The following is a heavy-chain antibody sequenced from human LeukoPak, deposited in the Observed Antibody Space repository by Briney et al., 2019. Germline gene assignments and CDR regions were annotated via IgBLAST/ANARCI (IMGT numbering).Heavy chain of an antibody. CDR2: ISSSGSTI. V-gene: IGHV3-48*03. J-gene: IGHJ4*02. D-gene: IGHD3-22*01. CDR1: GFTFSIYE. CDR3: ATPPRHYYNSSGYFRYFDY. Sequence: PGGSLRLSCAASGFTFSIYEMNWVRQAPGKGLEWVSYISSSGSTIYYADSVKGRFTISRDNAKNSLYLQMNSLRAEDTAVYYCATPPRHYYNSSGYFRYFDYLGQGTLVTVSS.